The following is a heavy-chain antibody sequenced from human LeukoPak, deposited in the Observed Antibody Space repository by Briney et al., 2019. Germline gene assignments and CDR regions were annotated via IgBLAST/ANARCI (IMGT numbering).Heavy chain of an antibody. Sequence: RPEGSLRLSCAASGFTFDDYGMSWVRQAPGKGLEWVSGINWNGGSTGYADSVKGRFTISRDNAKNSLYLQMNSLRAEDTALYYCARDRSTVTTYHWFDPWGQGTLVTVSS. D-gene: IGHD4-11*01. CDR2: INWNGGST. J-gene: IGHJ5*02. CDR1: GFTFDDYG. CDR3: ARDRSTVTTYHWFDP. V-gene: IGHV3-20*04.